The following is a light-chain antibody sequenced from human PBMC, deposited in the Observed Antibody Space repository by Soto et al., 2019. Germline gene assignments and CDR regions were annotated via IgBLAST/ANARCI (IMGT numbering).Light chain of an antibody. CDR1: NIGSKS. J-gene: IGLJ1*01. CDR3: QVWDSSSDHYV. CDR2: YDS. Sequence: SYELTQPPSVSVTPGKTARITCGGNNIGSKSVHWYQQKPGQAPVLVIYYDSDRPSGIPERFSGSNSGNTATLTISRVEAGDEADYYCQVWDSSSDHYVFETGTKVTV. V-gene: IGLV3-21*04.